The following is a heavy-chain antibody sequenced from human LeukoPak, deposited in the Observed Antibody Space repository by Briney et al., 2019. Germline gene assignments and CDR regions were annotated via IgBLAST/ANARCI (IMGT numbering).Heavy chain of an antibody. Sequence: GGSLRLSCAASGYTFSSYTMSWVRQAPGKALEWVSGIRGSGGSTNYADSVKGRFTISRDNSKNTLYLQMNSLRAEDTAVYYCAKVYSSGWRDAFDIWGQGTMVTVSS. J-gene: IGHJ3*02. V-gene: IGHV3-23*01. CDR2: IRGSGGST. CDR1: GYTFSSYT. D-gene: IGHD6-19*01. CDR3: AKVYSSGWRDAFDI.